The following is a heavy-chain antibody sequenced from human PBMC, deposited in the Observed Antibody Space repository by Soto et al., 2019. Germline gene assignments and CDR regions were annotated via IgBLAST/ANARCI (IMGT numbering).Heavy chain of an antibody. Sequence: EVQLVESGGGLVKPGGSLRLSCAASGFTFSSYSMNWVRQAPGKGLEWVSSISSSSSYIYYADSVKGRFTISRDNAKNSRYLQMNSLRAEDTAVYYCARDPARGGQVYWYFDLWGRGTLVTVSS. CDR3: ARDPARGGQVYWYFDL. CDR2: ISSSSSYI. CDR1: GFTFSSYS. D-gene: IGHD2-15*01. J-gene: IGHJ2*01. V-gene: IGHV3-21*01.